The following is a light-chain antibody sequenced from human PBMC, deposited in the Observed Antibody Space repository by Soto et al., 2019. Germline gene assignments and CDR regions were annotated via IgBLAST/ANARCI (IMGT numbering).Light chain of an antibody. CDR1: QSVSNTY. J-gene: IGKJ4*01. CDR2: GAS. Sequence: EIVLTQSPGTLSLSPGDRATLSCRASQSVSNTYLAWYQQKAGQTPRLLIYGASSRATGIPDRFSGSGSGTDFTLTLSRLEAEDFAVYYCQQYGSSPFTFGGGTKVEIK. V-gene: IGKV3-20*01. CDR3: QQYGSSPFT.